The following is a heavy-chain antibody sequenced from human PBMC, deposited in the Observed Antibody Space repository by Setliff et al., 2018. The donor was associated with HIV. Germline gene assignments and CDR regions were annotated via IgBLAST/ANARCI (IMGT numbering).Heavy chain of an antibody. Sequence: GGSLRLSCAASGFTFSSYSMNWVRQAPGKGLEWVAFISSTGAHIYSADSLKGRFTISRDNGRNSLYLHMNNLRVDDTALYYCAKDFEVVTWYYYGMDVWGQGTTVTVSS. J-gene: IGHJ6*02. CDR3: AKDFEVVTWYYYGMDV. V-gene: IGHV3-21*06. CDR2: ISSTGAHI. CDR1: GFTFSSYS. D-gene: IGHD3-3*01.